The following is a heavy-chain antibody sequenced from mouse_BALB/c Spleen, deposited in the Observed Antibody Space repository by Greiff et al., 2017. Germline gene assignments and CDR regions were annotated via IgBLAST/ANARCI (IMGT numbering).Heavy chain of an antibody. CDR3: ARVWGNYFDY. CDR2: ISSGGSYT. Sequence: EVMLVESGGGLVKPGGSLKLSCAASGFTFSSYAMSWVRQTPEKRLEWVATISSGGSYTYYPDSVKGRFTISRDNAKNTLYLQMSSLRSEDTAMYYGARVWGNYFDYWGQGTTLTVSS. CDR1: GFTFSSYA. D-gene: IGHD4-1*01. V-gene: IGHV5-9-1*01. J-gene: IGHJ2*01.